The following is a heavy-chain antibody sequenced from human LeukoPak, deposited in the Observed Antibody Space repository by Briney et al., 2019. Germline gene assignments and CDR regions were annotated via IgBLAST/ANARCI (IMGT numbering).Heavy chain of an antibody. D-gene: IGHD2-15*01. V-gene: IGHV4-61*02. J-gene: IGHJ4*02. CDR3: ARRYCSGGTCYGTYYFDS. Sequence: SETLSLTCTVSGDSISSGSYYWSWIRQPAGKGLEWIGRIYTSESTNYNPSLKSRVTISLDTSKSHFSLKLASVTAADTAVYYCARRYCSGGTCYGTYYFDSWGQGILVTVSS. CDR1: GDSISSGSYY. CDR2: IYTSEST.